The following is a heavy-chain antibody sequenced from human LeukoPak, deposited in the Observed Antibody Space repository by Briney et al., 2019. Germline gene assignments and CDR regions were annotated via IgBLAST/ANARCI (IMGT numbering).Heavy chain of an antibody. D-gene: IGHD3-10*01. CDR1: GYTFTTYY. V-gene: IGHV1-46*01. Sequence: ASVKVSCKASGYTFTTYYMHWVRQAPGQGLEWMGIITPSGGSTSYAQKFQGRVTMTRDMSTSTVYMDLSSLRSEDTAVYYCARDRYASGSCYNPNNCFDPWGQGTLVTVSS. CDR3: ARDRYASGSCYNPNNCFDP. J-gene: IGHJ5*02. CDR2: ITPSGGST.